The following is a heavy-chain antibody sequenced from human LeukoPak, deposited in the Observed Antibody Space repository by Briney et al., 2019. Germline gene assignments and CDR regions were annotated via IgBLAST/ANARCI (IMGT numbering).Heavy chain of an antibody. CDR2: ISSSGSTT. CDR1: GFTFSSYG. V-gene: IGHV3-48*04. CDR3: ARGHRSPVY. J-gene: IGHJ4*02. D-gene: IGHD3-10*01. Sequence: GRSLRLSCAASGFTFSSYGMHWVRQAPGKGLELVSYISSSGSTTYHADSVKGRFTISRDNAKNSLFLQMNSLRAEDTAVYYCARGHRSPVYWGPGTLVTVSS.